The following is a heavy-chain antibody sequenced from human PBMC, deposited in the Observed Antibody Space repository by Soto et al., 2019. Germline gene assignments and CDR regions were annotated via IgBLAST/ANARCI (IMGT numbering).Heavy chain of an antibody. CDR2: MNPNSGTT. Sequence: ASVKVSCKASGCTFSTYNITWVRPAAGQGLEWMRWMNPNSGTTGYAQKFQNRITLTRDTSITTAYMQLSSLTSDDTAVYFCVRYAVAPAYWGQGTQVTVSS. D-gene: IGHD2-2*01. CDR3: VRYAVAPAY. CDR1: GCTFSTYN. V-gene: IGHV1-8*01. J-gene: IGHJ4*02.